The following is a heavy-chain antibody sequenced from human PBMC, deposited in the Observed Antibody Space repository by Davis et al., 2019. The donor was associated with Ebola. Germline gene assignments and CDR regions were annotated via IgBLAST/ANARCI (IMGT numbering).Heavy chain of an antibody. CDR2: IYSGGST. J-gene: IGHJ4*02. CDR1: GFTVRSNY. CDR3: AKDSRGYNKPFDY. Sequence: GESLKISCAAAGFTVRSNYMSWVRQAPGKGLEWVSVIYSGGSTYYADSVKGRFTISRDNYKNTLYLKMNSLRAEETAVYYCAKDSRGYNKPFDYWGQGTLVTVSS. V-gene: IGHV3-66*01. D-gene: IGHD3-10*01.